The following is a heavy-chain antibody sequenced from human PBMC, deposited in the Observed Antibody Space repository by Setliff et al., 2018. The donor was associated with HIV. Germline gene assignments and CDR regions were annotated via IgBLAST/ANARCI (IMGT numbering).Heavy chain of an antibody. J-gene: IGHJ6*03. CDR2: IIPMFVGTA. CDR3: ARAPVVTAPSYYYYMDV. D-gene: IGHD2-21*02. CDR1: GGSFRNNV. V-gene: IGHV1-69*13. Sequence: SVKVSCKASGGSFRNNVINWVRQAPGQGLEWMGGIIPMFVGTANYAQKFQGRVTMTADESTNTAYMELSSLISEDTAVYYCARAPVVTAPSYYYYMDVWGKGTTVTVSS.